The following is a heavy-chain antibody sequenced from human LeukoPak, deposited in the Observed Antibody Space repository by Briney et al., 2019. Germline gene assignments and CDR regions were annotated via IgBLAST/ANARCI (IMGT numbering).Heavy chain of an antibody. Sequence: GGPLRLSCAASGFTFDDYAMHWVRQAPGKGLEWVSGISWNSGSIGYADSVKGRFTISRDNAKNSLYLQMNSLRAEDTALYYCAKDEGYYDSSGFDYWGQGTLVTVSS. CDR1: GFTFDDYA. CDR3: AKDEGYYDSSGFDY. V-gene: IGHV3-9*01. D-gene: IGHD3-22*01. CDR2: ISWNSGSI. J-gene: IGHJ4*02.